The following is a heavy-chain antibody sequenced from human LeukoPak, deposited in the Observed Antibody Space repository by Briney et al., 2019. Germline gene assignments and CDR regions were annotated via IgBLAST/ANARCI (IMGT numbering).Heavy chain of an antibody. CDR1: GFTFSSYA. Sequence: GGSLRLSCAASGFTFSSYAMSWVRQAPGNWLEWVSAISGSGGSTYYADSVKGRFTISRDNSKNTLYLQMNSLRAEDTAVYYCAKDIKYYSSNWFDPWGQGTLVTVSS. V-gene: IGHV3-23*01. CDR3: AKDIKYYSSNWFDP. CDR2: ISGSGGST. D-gene: IGHD2/OR15-2a*01. J-gene: IGHJ5*02.